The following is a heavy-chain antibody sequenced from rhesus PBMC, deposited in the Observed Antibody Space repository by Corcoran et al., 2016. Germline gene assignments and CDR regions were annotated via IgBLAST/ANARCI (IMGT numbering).Heavy chain of an antibody. CDR1: GGSISGHY. CDR3: ARFPGYYPNFDY. Sequence: QVQLQESGPGQVKPSETLSLTCSVSGGSISGHYCTWIRQPPGKGLEWIGYIGGSNGHPCYNASLKSRVTISTDTSKNQFSLMLTSVTAADPAVYYCARFPGYYPNFDYWGQGVLVTVSS. D-gene: IGHD3-3*01. V-gene: IGHV4-165*02. CDR2: IGGSNGHP. J-gene: IGHJ4*01.